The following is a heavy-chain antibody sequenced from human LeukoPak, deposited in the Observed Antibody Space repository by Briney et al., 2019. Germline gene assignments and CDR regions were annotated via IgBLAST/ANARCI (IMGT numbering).Heavy chain of an antibody. Sequence: PSETLSLTRTVSGGSVSSGSYYWSWIRQPPGKGLEWIGYIYYSGSTNYNPSLKSRVTISVDTSKNQFSLKLSSVTAADTAVYYCASSMDTAMVYYYGMDVWGKGTTVTVSS. CDR3: ASSMDTAMVYYYGMDV. J-gene: IGHJ6*04. CDR1: GGSVSSGSYY. V-gene: IGHV4-61*01. D-gene: IGHD5-18*01. CDR2: IYYSGST.